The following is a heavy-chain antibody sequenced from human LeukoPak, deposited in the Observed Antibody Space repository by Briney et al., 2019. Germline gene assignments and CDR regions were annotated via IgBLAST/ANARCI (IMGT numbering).Heavy chain of an antibody. V-gene: IGHV4-30-2*01. CDR1: GGSISSGGYY. J-gene: IGHJ4*02. D-gene: IGHD3-10*01. Sequence: MSSETLSLTCTVSGGSISSGGYYWSWIRQPPGKGLEWIGYIYHSGSTYYNPSLKSRVTISVDRSKNQFSLKLSSVTAADTAVYYCASIDSGSYLPIDYWGQGTLVTVSS. CDR2: IYHSGST. CDR3: ASIDSGSYLPIDY.